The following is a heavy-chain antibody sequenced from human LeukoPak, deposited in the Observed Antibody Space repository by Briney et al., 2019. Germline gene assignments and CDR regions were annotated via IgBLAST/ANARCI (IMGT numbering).Heavy chain of an antibody. J-gene: IGHJ4*02. CDR1: GGSISSSSHD. CDR3: ARHDRIIASPLV. D-gene: IGHD6-13*01. Sequence: PSETLSPTCIVSGGSISSSSHDWGWIRQPPGKGLEWIGSIYYSGTTYYNPSLKSRLTISVDTSKNQFSLKLSSVTAVDTAVYYCARHDRIIASPLVWGQGILVTVSS. V-gene: IGHV4-39*01. CDR2: IYYSGTT.